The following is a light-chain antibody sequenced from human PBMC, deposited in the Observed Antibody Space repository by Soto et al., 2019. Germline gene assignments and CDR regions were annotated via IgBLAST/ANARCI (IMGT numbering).Light chain of an antibody. V-gene: IGKV3-20*01. CDR2: GAS. Sequence: IVLTQSPGTLSLSPGERATLSFRASQSVSSSYLSWYQQKPVQAPRLLIYGASSRATGIPDRFSGSGSGTDFTLTISRLEPEDFAVYYCQQYGSSPGFTFGPGTKVDI. J-gene: IGKJ3*01. CDR1: QSVSSSY. CDR3: QQYGSSPGFT.